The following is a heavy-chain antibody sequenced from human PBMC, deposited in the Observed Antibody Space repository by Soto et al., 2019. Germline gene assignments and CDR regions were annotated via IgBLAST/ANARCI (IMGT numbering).Heavy chain of an antibody. D-gene: IGHD6-6*01. V-gene: IGHV3-9*01. CDR2: ISGNSGSL. Sequence: EVQLVESGGGLVQPGRSLRLSCAASGFIFDDYAMHWVRQAPGKGLEWVAVISGNSGSLGYADSVKGRFTISRDNAKNSLYLQMNRLRAEDTALYYCAKVRYSSSAYYYYGMDAWGQGTTVTVSS. J-gene: IGHJ6*02. CDR3: AKVRYSSSAYYYYGMDA. CDR1: GFIFDDYA.